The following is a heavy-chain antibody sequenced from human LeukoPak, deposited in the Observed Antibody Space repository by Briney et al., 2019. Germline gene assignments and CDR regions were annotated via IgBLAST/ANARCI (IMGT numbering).Heavy chain of an antibody. J-gene: IGHJ4*02. CDR1: GFTFSSYT. Sequence: PGGSLRLSCAASGFTFSSYTMSWVRQAPGKGLEWVSVIYSGGSTYYADSVKGRFAISRDNSKNTLYLQMSSLKTEDMAMYYCARAGSSWTAFDYWGQGTLVTVSS. D-gene: IGHD6-13*01. CDR3: ARAGSSWTAFDY. CDR2: IYSGGST. V-gene: IGHV3-53*01.